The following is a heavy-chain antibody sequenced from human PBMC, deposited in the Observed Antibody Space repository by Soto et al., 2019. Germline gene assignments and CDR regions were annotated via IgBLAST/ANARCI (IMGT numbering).Heavy chain of an antibody. CDR3: ARDSTGWYGFDY. CDR1: GFSLNTRGLG. Sequence: GSGPTLVNPTQTLTLTCTFSGFSLNTRGLGVGWILQPPGKALEWLGIIYWDDDKRYSPSLKSRLTITKDTSKNQVVLTMTDMDPVDTATYYCARDSTGWYGFDYWGQGTLVTVSS. V-gene: IGHV2-5*02. J-gene: IGHJ4*02. CDR2: IYWDDDK. D-gene: IGHD6-19*01.